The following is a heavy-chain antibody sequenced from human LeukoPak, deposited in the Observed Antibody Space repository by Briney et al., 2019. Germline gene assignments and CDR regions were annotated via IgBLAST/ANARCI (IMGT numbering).Heavy chain of an antibody. Sequence: GGSLRLSCAASGFTFSSYWMSWVRQAPGKGLEWVANIKQDGSEKYYVDSVKGRFTISRDNAKNSLYLQMNSLRAEDTAVYYCARESPIATRIFDYWGQGALVTVSS. CDR1: GFTFSSYW. D-gene: IGHD6-6*01. CDR2: IKQDGSEK. J-gene: IGHJ4*02. CDR3: ARESPIATRIFDY. V-gene: IGHV3-7*01.